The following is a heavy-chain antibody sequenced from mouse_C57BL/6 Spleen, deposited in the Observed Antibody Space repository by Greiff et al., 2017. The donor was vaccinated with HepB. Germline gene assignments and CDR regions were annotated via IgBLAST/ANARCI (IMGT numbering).Heavy chain of an antibody. CDR2: ISYDGSN. V-gene: IGHV3-6*01. CDR3: ARYYSNYFAWFAY. J-gene: IGHJ3*01. CDR1: GYSITSGYY. Sequence: EVKLLESGPGLVKPSQSLSLTCSVTGYSITSGYYWNWIRQFPGNKLEWMGYISYDGSNNYNPSLKNRISITRDTSKNQSFLKLNSVTTEDTATYYCARYYSNYFAWFAYWGQGTLVTVSA. D-gene: IGHD2-5*01.